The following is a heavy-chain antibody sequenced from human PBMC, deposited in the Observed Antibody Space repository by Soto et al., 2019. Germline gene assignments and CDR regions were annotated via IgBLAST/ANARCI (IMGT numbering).Heavy chain of an antibody. J-gene: IGHJ3*02. CDR3: ARDILTGFLAFDI. D-gene: IGHD3-9*01. CDR2: ISSSSSTI. CDR1: GFTFSSYS. V-gene: IGHV3-48*01. Sequence: EVQLVESGGGLVQPGGSLRLSCAASGFTFSSYSMNWVRQAPGKGLEWVSYISSSSSTIYYADSVKGRFNISRDNAKNSLYVQMNSLRAEDTAVYYCARDILTGFLAFDIWGQGTMVTVSS.